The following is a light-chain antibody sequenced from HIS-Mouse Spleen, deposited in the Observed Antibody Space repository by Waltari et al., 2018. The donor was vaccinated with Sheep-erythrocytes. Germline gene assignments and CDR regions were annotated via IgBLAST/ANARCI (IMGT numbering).Light chain of an antibody. J-gene: IGKJ4*01. CDR2: AAS. CDR1: KGISSY. V-gene: IGKV1-9*01. CDR3: QQLNSYPALT. Sequence: DIQLTQSPSFLSASVGERVTITCRASKGISSYLAWYQQKPGKAPKLLIYAASTLQSGVPSRFSGSGSATEFTLTISSLQPEDFATYYCQQLNSYPALTFGGGTKVEIK.